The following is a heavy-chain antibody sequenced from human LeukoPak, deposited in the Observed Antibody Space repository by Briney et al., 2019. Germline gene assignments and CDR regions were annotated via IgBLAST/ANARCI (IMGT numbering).Heavy chain of an antibody. CDR2: INPNSGGT. CDR1: GYTFTGYY. CDR3: ARDRYGDYVGSSAFDI. J-gene: IGHJ3*02. V-gene: IGHV1-2*02. D-gene: IGHD4-17*01. Sequence: GASVKVSCKASGYTFTGYYMHWVRQAPGQGLEWMGWINPNSGGTNYAQKFQGRVTMTRDTSISTAYMELSRLRSDDTAVYYCARDRYGDYVGSSAFDIWGQGTMVTVSS.